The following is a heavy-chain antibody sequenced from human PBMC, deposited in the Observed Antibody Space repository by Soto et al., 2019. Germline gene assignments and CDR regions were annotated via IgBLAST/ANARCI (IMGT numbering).Heavy chain of an antibody. D-gene: IGHD5-12*01. CDR3: ARGGRPYSGYAPGYYYYGMDV. CDR1: GGTFSSYA. J-gene: IGHJ6*02. V-gene: IGHV1-69*13. Sequence: GASVKVSCKASGGTFSSYAISWVRQAPGQGLEWMGGIIPIFGTANYAQKFQGRVTITADESTSTAYMELSSLRSEDTAVYYCARGGRPYSGYAPGYYYYGMDVWGQGTTVTVSS. CDR2: IIPIFGTA.